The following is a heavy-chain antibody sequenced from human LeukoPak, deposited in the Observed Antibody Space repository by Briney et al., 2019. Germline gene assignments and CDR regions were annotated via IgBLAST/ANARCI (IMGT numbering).Heavy chain of an antibody. CDR3: AKDITTTMKYYFDY. CDR1: GFTFDDYA. V-gene: IGHV3-9*01. D-gene: IGHD3-22*01. J-gene: IGHJ4*02. CDR2: ISWNSGSI. Sequence: TGGSLRLSCAASGFTFDDYAMHWVRQAPVKGLEWVSGISWNSGSIGYADSVKGRFTISRDNAKNSLYLQMNSLRAEDTALYYCAKDITTTMKYYFDYWGQGTLVTVSS.